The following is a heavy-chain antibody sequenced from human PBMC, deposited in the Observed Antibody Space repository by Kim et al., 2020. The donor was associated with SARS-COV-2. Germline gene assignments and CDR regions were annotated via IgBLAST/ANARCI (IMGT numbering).Heavy chain of an antibody. D-gene: IGHD3-10*01. V-gene: IGHV3-7*01. Sequence: GGSLRLSCAASGFTFSSYWMSWVRQAPGKGLEWVANINQDGGDKYYVDSVKGRFTISRDNSKNSLYLQMNSLRAEDTAVYFCARSGNYYGYWGQGTLVTV. CDR3: ARSGNYYGY. J-gene: IGHJ1*01. CDR1: GFTFSSYW. CDR2: INQDGGDK.